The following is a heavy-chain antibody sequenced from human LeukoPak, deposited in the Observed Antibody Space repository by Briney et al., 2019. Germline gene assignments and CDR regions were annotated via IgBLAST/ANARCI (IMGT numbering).Heavy chain of an antibody. V-gene: IGHV1-69-2*01. CDR2: VDPADGET. CDR1: GYTFNDFY. D-gene: IGHD6-19*01. CDR3: ATGGGWLAPQADY. J-gene: IGHJ4*02. Sequence: ASVKISCKASGYTFNDFYMHWVRQAPGKGLEWMGRVDPADGETVYSETFRDRVTMTTDTSIDTAYMELRNLRSEDTALYYCATGGGWLAPQADYWGQGTLVVVSS.